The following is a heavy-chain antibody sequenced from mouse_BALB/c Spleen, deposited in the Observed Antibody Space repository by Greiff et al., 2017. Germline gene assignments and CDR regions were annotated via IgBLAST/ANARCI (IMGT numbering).Heavy chain of an antibody. CDR3: ARQRGRETARDLYYFDY. J-gene: IGHJ2*01. V-gene: IGHV5-6-2*01. CDR1: GFTFSSYY. CDR2: INSNGGST. D-gene: IGHD3-2*01. Sequence: EVQRVESGGGLVKLGGSLKLSCAASGFTFSSYYMSWVRQTPEKRLELVAAINSNGGSTYYPDTVKGRFTISRDNAKNTLYLQMSSLKSEDTALYYCARQRGRETARDLYYFDYWGQGTTLTVSS.